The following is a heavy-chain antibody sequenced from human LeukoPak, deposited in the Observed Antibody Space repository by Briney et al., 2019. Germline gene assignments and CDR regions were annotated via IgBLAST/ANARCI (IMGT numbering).Heavy chain of an antibody. V-gene: IGHV4-59*08. Sequence: SETLSLTCSVSGGSISSLYWSWIRQPPGKGLEWIGYIYYTGSTNYNPSLKSRVTMFVDMSKNQFSLRLSSVTAADTAVYYCARHRAYSSSSPFDYWGQGTLVTVSS. CDR3: ARHRAYSSSSPFDY. CDR2: IYYTGST. D-gene: IGHD6-6*01. J-gene: IGHJ4*02. CDR1: GGSISSLY.